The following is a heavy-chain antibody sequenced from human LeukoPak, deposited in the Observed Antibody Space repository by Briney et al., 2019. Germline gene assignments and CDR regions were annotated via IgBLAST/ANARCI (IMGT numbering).Heavy chain of an antibody. CDR1: GGTFSSYA. V-gene: IGHV1-69*04. J-gene: IGHJ4*02. CDR2: IIPILGIA. Sequence: SVKVSCKASGGTFSSYAIRWVRQAPGQGLEWMGRIIPILGIANYAQKFQGRVTITADKSTSTAYMELSSLRSEDTAVYYCARDQEGMTGADYWGQGTLVTVSS. D-gene: IGHD3-9*01. CDR3: ARDQEGMTGADY.